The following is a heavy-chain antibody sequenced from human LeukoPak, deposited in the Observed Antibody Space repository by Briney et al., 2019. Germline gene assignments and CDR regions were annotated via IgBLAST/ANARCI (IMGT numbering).Heavy chain of an antibody. J-gene: IGHJ4*02. V-gene: IGHV4-39*01. D-gene: IGHD3-22*01. CDR1: GGPISVSSYY. CDR2: IYHSGST. CDR3: ARVRRRYYDSSGLYYFDY. Sequence: SSETLSLTCTVSGGPISVSSYYWAWIRQPPGKGLEWIGSIYHSGSTYYKPSLKSRVTISVDTSKNQFSLKLISVTAADTAVYYCARVRRRYYDSSGLYYFDYWGQGTLVTVSS.